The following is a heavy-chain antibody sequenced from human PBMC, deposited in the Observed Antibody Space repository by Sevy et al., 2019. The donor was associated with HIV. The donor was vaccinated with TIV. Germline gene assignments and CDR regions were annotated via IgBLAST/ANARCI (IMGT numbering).Heavy chain of an antibody. CDR2: FSWDGGST. CDR3: AKPYRIAVAGDYYYSGMDV. V-gene: IGHV3-43D*03. CDR1: GFTFDDYA. J-gene: IGHJ6*02. D-gene: IGHD6-13*01. Sequence: GGSLRLSCAVSGFTFDDYAMHWVRQAPGKGLEWVSLFSWDGGSTYYADSVKGRFTISRDNSKNSLYLQMNSLRAEDTALYYCAKPYRIAVAGDYYYSGMDVWGQGTTVTVSS.